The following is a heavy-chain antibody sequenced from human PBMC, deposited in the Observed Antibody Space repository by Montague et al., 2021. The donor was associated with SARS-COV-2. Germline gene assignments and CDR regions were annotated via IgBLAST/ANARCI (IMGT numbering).Heavy chain of an antibody. CDR3: ARRGVVVIPAVVEYYYGMDV. Sequence: SETLSLTCTVSSGSISSYYWNWIRQSPGKGLEWIGYINYSGSANYNPSLKSRVTISVDTSKNQLSLNLSSVTAADTAVYYCARRGVVVIPAVVEYYYGMDVWGQGTTVTVSS. D-gene: IGHD2-2*01. V-gene: IGHV4-59*01. J-gene: IGHJ6*02. CDR1: SGSISSYY. CDR2: INYSGSA.